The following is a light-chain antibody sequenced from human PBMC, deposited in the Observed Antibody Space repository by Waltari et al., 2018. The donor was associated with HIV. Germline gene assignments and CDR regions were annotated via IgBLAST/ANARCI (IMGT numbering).Light chain of an antibody. CDR1: DPYFGFYNF. Sequence: SGLTQPASLSGFPGQSITISCPGADPYFGFYNFFSWYQQQPGKVPKVILSKVDRRASGISHRFSGSKSGNTASLTISGLQTEDEAVYYCASYTANDTVIFAGGTTVTVL. J-gene: IGLJ2*01. CDR2: KVD. V-gene: IGLV2-14*01. CDR3: ASYTANDTVI.